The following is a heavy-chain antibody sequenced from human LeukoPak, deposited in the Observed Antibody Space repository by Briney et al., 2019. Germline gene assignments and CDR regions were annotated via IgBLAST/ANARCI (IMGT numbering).Heavy chain of an antibody. V-gene: IGHV3-7*01. D-gene: IGHD5-24*01. CDR1: GLTFRSYW. CDR2: INQDGSEK. CDR3: ARERDGRFFDY. J-gene: IGHJ4*02. Sequence: GRSLRLSCAVSGLTFRSYWMSWVRQAPGKGLEWVANINQDGSEKYFVDSVKGRFTISRDNAKNSLHLQMNTLRAEDTAVYYCARERDGRFFDYWGQGTLVTVSS.